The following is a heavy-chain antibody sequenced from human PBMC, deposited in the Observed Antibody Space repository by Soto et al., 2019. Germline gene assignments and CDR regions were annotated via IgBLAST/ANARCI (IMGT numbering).Heavy chain of an antibody. D-gene: IGHD3-9*01. J-gene: IGHJ6*02. CDR2: ISYDGSNK. CDR1: GGNFVNYG. CDR3: AKDAGDYDILTGEYYYCYGMDV. Sequence: GRSLRLSSTASGGNFVNYGMHRVRQAPGKRLERVAVISYDGSNKYYADSVKGRFTISRDNSKNTLYLQMNSLRAEDTAVYYCAKDAGDYDILTGEYYYCYGMDVWGQGTTVTVSS. V-gene: IGHV3-30*18.